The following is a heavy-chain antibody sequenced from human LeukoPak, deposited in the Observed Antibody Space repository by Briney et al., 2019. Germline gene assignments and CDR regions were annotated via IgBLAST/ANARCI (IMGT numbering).Heavy chain of an antibody. J-gene: IGHJ4*02. CDR2: ISYDGSNK. V-gene: IGHV3-30-3*01. CDR1: GFTFSSYA. Sequence: GGSLRLSCAASGFTFSSYAMHCARQAPGKGLEWVAVISYDGSNKYYADSVKGRFTISRDNSKNTLYLQMNSLRAEDTAVYYRAREPYGGNFHFDYWGQGTLVTVSS. CDR3: AREPYGGNFHFDY. D-gene: IGHD4-23*01.